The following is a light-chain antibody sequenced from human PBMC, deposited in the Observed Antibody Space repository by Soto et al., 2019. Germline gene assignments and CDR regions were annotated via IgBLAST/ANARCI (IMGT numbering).Light chain of an antibody. Sequence: QLVLTQSPSASASLGASVKFTCTLSRGHSTYAIAWHQQQPEKGPRYLMKLNSDGSHSKGDGIPDRFSGSSSGAERYLTISSLQSEDEADYYCQTWGTDIHVVFGGGTKLTVL. CDR1: RGHSTYA. CDR3: QTWGTDIHVV. J-gene: IGLJ2*01. CDR2: LNSDGSH. V-gene: IGLV4-69*01.